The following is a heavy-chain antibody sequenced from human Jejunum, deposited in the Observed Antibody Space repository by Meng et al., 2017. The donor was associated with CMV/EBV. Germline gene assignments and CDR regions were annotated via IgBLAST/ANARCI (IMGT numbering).Heavy chain of an antibody. CDR3: ARDGGRKEDY. CDR1: GFTFRNYW. J-gene: IGHJ4*02. CDR2: IKEDGSEM. D-gene: IGHD3-16*01. Sequence: CAASGFTFRNYWMTWVRQAPGKGLEWVANIKEDGSEMYYVDYVKGRFTISRDNTKNSLYLQMISLRAEDTAVYYCARDGGRKEDYWGQGTLVTVSS. V-gene: IGHV3-7*01.